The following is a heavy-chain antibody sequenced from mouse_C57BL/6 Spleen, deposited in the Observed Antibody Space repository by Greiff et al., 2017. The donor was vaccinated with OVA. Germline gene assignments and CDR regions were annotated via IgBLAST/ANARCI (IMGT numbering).Heavy chain of an antibody. D-gene: IGHD2-4*01. CDR2: INYDGSST. Sequence: EVQGVESEGGLVQPGSSMKLSCTASGFTFSDYYMAWVRQVPEKGLEWVANINYDGSSTYYLDSLKSRFIISRDNAKNILYLQMSSLKSEDTATYYCERDLHYDCVGGYYYSLDYWGQGTSVTVSS. V-gene: IGHV5-16*01. J-gene: IGHJ4*01. CDR3: ERDLHYDCVGGYYYSLDY. CDR1: GFTFSDYY.